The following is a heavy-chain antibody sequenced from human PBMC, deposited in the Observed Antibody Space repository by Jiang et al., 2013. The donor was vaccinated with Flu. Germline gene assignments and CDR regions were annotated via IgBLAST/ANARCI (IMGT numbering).Heavy chain of an antibody. D-gene: IGHD5-24*01. J-gene: IGHJ4*02. CDR1: GGSISSGGYY. CDR2: IYYSGYT. Sequence: GPGLVKPSQTLSLTCAVSGGSISSGGYYWTWIRQRPGKGLEWIGYIYYSGYTYYNPSLKSRVTISVDTSKNQFSLKLSSVTAADTAVYYCARARGRDGYRIFDYWGQGTLVTVSS. CDR3: ARARGRDGYRIFDY. V-gene: IGHV4-31*11.